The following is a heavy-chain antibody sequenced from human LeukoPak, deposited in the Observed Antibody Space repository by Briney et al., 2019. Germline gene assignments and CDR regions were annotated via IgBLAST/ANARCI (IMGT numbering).Heavy chain of an antibody. CDR1: GGSISSGGYS. Sequence: SETLSLTCTVSGGSISSGGYSWNWFRQHPGKGLEWIGYIYYSGNTFYNPSLKSRVSISVDTSKNQFSLKLTSVTAADTAVYYCARVRVGMDVWGQGTTVTVSS. V-gene: IGHV4-31*03. J-gene: IGHJ6*02. CDR3: ARVRVGMDV. CDR2: IYYSGNT.